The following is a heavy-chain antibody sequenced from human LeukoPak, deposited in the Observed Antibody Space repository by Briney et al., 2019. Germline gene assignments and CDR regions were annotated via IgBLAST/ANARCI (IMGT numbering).Heavy chain of an antibody. J-gene: IGHJ3*02. CDR1: GFTFSSYG. D-gene: IGHD5-18*01. V-gene: IGHV3-30*02. CDR3: AGVDAAMPDAFDI. Sequence: GGSLRLSCAASGFTFSSYGMHWVRQAPGKGLEWVSFIRYDESNKYYADSVRGRFTISRDNSKNTLYLQMNSLRAEDTAVYYCAGVDAAMPDAFDIWGQGTTVTVSS. CDR2: IRYDESNK.